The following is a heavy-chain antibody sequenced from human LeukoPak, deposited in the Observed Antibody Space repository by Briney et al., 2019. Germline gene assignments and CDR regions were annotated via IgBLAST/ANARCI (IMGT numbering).Heavy chain of an antibody. CDR3: ARDWAYGSGRNWFDP. J-gene: IGHJ5*02. Sequence: PSETLSLTCTVSGGSISSYYWSWIRQPAGKGLEWIGRIYTSGSTNYNPSLKSRVTMSVDTSKNQFSLKLSSVTAADTAVYYCARDWAYGSGRNWFDPWGQGTLVTVSS. V-gene: IGHV4-4*07. D-gene: IGHD3-10*01. CDR1: GGSISSYY. CDR2: IYTSGST.